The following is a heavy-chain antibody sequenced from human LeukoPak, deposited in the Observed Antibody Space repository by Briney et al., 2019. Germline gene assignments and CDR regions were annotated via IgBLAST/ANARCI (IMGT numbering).Heavy chain of an antibody. V-gene: IGHV4-59*08. CDR1: GGSISSHY. J-gene: IGHJ4*02. CDR2: IYYTGST. Sequence: SETLSLTCTVSGGSISSHYWSWVRQPPGKGLEWIGYIYYTGSTNYNPSLKSRLTISVDTSQNQFSLKLSSVTATDTAVYYCATLTTVSQGYFDSWGQGTLVTVSS. D-gene: IGHD4-17*01. CDR3: ATLTTVSQGYFDS.